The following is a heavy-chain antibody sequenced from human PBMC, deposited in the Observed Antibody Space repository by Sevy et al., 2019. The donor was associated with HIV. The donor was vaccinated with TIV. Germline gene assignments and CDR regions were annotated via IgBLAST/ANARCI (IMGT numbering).Heavy chain of an antibody. CDR3: ASVGYSSDWYGGSFDY. CDR2: INPNSGDT. J-gene: IGHJ4*02. Sequence: ASVKVSCKASGYTLTGYYMHWVRQAPGQGLEWMGWINPNSGDTNNAQKFQGRVTMTRDTSITPAYMELSRLTSDDTAVYYCASVGYSSDWYGGSFDYWGQGTLVTVSS. V-gene: IGHV1-2*02. CDR1: GYTLTGYY. D-gene: IGHD6-19*01.